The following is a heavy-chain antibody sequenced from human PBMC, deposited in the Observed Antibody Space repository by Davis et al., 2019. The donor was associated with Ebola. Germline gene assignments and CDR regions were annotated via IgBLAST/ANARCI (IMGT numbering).Heavy chain of an antibody. CDR2: ISYDGSNK. J-gene: IGHJ4*02. Sequence: LSLTCAASGFTFSSYDMHWVRQAPGKGLEWVAVISYDGSNKYYADSVKGRFTISRDNSKNTLYLQMNSLRAEDTAVYYCAKDLVTFGGVINWFYFDYWGQGTLVTVSS. V-gene: IGHV3-30*18. CDR1: GFTFSSYD. D-gene: IGHD3-16*02. CDR3: AKDLVTFGGVINWFYFDY.